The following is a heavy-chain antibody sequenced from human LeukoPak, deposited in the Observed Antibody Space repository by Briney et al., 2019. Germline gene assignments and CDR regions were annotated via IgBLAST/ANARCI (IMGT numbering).Heavy chain of an antibody. Sequence: GGSLRLSCAASGFIFSNAWMSWVRQAPGKGLEWVGRIKSKTDGGTTDYAAPVKGRFTISRDDSKNTLYLQMNSLKTEDTAVYYCTTSSGWSTDDYWGQGTLVTVSS. D-gene: IGHD6-19*01. CDR1: GFIFSNAW. V-gene: IGHV3-15*01. J-gene: IGHJ4*02. CDR3: TTSSGWSTDDY. CDR2: IKSKTDGGTT.